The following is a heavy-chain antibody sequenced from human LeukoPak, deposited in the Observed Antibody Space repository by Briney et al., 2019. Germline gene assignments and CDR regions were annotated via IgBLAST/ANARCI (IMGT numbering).Heavy chain of an antibody. D-gene: IGHD6-19*01. CDR1: GFTFNNYN. V-gene: IGHV3-21*04. CDR3: ARDPRNKPGYSSGWYFDY. J-gene: IGHJ4*02. Sequence: PGGSLRLSCAASGFTFNNYNMNWVRQAPGKALEWVSSITSSGAYIFYADSVKGRFTISRDNAKNSLYLQMNSLRAEDTAVYYCARDPRNKPGYSSGWYFDYWGQGTLVTVSS. CDR2: ITSSGAYI.